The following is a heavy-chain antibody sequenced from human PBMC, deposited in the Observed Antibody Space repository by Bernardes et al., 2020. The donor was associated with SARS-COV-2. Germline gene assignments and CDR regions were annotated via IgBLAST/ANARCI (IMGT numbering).Heavy chain of an antibody. D-gene: IGHD2-15*01. J-gene: IGHJ4*02. V-gene: IGHV3-21*05. Sequence: GGSLRLSRAASGFTFSSYSMYWVREPPGKGLEWVSHIGPSSRDISYADSVKGRFTISRDDAENSLYLQMNSLTAEDTAVYYCARRLIVEARAGLDYWGQGTLVTVSS. CDR3: ARRLIVEARAGLDY. CDR2: IGPSSRDI. CDR1: GFTFSSYS.